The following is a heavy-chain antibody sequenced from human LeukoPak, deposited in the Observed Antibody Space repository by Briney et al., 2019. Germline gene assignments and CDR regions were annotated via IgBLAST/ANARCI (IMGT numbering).Heavy chain of an antibody. Sequence: SETLSLTCTVSGGSISSGSYYWRWIRQPAGKGLEWIGRIYTSGSTNYNPSLKSRVTISVDTSKNQFSLKLSSVTAADTAVYYCARDVVLRYFDWFDYWGQGTLVSVSS. D-gene: IGHD3-9*01. CDR2: IYTSGST. CDR1: GGSISSGSYY. J-gene: IGHJ4*02. V-gene: IGHV4-61*02. CDR3: ARDVVLRYFDWFDY.